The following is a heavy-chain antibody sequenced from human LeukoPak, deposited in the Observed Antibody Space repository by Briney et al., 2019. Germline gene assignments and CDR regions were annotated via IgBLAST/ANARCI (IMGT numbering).Heavy chain of an antibody. D-gene: IGHD6-6*01. CDR2: IIPIFGTA. CDR1: GGTFSSYA. V-gene: IGHV1-69*05. J-gene: IGHJ5*02. Sequence: SVKVSCKASGGTFSSYAISWVRQAPGQGLEWMGGIIPIFGTANYAQKFQGRVTITTDESASTAYMELSSLRSEDTAVYYCARGLQYSSSSRWFDPWGQGTLVTVSS. CDR3: ARGLQYSSSSRWFDP.